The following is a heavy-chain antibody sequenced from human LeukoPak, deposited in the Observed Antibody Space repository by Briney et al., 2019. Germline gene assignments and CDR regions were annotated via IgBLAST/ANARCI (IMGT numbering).Heavy chain of an antibody. D-gene: IGHD1-1*01. CDR2: IYSGGST. J-gene: IGHJ4*02. CDR1: GFTVSSNY. V-gene: IGHV3-53*05. CDR3: VRDYNWGFDY. Sequence: GGSLRLSCAASGFTVSSNYMSWVRQAPGKGLEWVSVIYSGGSTYYADSVKGRFTISRDNSKNNVYLQMYGLRVEDTSIYYCVRDYNWGFDYWGQGTVVTVSS.